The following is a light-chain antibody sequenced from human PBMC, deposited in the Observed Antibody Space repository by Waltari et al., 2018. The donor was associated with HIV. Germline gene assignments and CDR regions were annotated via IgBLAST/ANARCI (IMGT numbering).Light chain of an antibody. Sequence: QSVLTQPPSASGTPGQRVTISCSGISSNIGSNAVSCYQQFPGTAPKVLMSANNQRPSGVPDRFSASKSGTSASLAISGLHSEDEADYYCATWDDSLNGPLFGGGTKLTVL. CDR2: ANN. J-gene: IGLJ2*01. CDR1: SSNIGSNA. V-gene: IGLV1-44*01. CDR3: ATWDDSLNGPL.